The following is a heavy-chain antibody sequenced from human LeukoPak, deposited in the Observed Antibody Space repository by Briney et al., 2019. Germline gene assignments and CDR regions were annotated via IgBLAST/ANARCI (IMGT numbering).Heavy chain of an antibody. D-gene: IGHD3-22*01. CDR2: ISRSTTYI. CDR1: GFTFSRYT. Sequence: GGSLRLSCAASGFTFSRYTMNWVRQAPGKGLEWVSSISRSTTYIYYANSVKGRFTISRDNATSSLYLQMNSLRAEDTAVYYCVRNRNPSYSDNSGYYSFPRDAFDISGQGTMVAVSS. V-gene: IGHV3-21*01. CDR3: VRNRNPSYSDNSGYYSFPRDAFDI. J-gene: IGHJ3*02.